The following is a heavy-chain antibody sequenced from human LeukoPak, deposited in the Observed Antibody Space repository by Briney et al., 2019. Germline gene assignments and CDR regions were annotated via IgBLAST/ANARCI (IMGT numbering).Heavy chain of an antibody. CDR2: ITSSSTYI. V-gene: IGHV3-21*01. J-gene: IGHJ3*02. CDR3: ARGLAFDI. Sequence: GSLRLSLAASGFTGRSFSLNWVRQAPGKGLEWVSSITSSSTYIYYADSVKGRFTISRDNAKNSLYLQMNSLRAEDTAVYYCARGLAFDIWGQGTMVTVSS. CDR1: GFTGRSFS.